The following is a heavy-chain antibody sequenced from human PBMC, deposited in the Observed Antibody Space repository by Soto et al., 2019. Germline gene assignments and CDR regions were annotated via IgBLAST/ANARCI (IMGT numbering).Heavy chain of an antibody. D-gene: IGHD6-19*01. Sequence: QVQLVESGEGLVKPGGSLRLSCAASGFTFSDYYMSWIRQAPGQGLEWVSYISSSGSTIYYADSVKGRFTISRDNAKNALYLQMNSLRAEDTAVYYCAPRIAVAGTSIGGSSTLWGQGTLVTVSS. CDR3: APRIAVAGTSIGGSSTL. J-gene: IGHJ4*02. V-gene: IGHV3-11*01. CDR2: ISSSGSTI. CDR1: GFTFSDYY.